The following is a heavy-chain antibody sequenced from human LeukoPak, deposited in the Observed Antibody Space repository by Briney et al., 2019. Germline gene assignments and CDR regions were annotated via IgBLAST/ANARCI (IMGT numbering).Heavy chain of an antibody. CDR3: ARDPRVWGSYRRDNWFDP. Sequence: SQTLSLTCTVSGGSISSGSYYWSWIRRPAGKGLEWIRRIYTSGSTNYNPSLKSRVTISVYTSKNQFSLKLSSVTAADTAVYYCARDPRVWGSYRRDNWFDPWGQGTLVTVSS. J-gene: IGHJ5*02. V-gene: IGHV4-61*02. CDR2: IYTSGST. CDR1: GGSISSGSYY. D-gene: IGHD3-16*02.